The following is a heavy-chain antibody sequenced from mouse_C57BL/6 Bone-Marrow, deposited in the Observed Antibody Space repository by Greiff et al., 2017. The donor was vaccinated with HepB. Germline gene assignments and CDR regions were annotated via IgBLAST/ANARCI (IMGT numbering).Heavy chain of an antibody. J-gene: IGHJ3*01. D-gene: IGHD3-2*02. CDR3: ARSHSSGYGWFAY. CDR2: IYPGSGST. Sequence: QVQLQQPGAELVKPGASVKMSCKASGYTFTSYWITWVKQRPGQGLEWIGDIYPGSGSTNYNEKFKSKATLTVDTSSSTAYMQLSSLTSEDSAVYYCARSHSSGYGWFAYWGQGTLVTVSA. CDR1: GYTFTSYW. V-gene: IGHV1-55*01.